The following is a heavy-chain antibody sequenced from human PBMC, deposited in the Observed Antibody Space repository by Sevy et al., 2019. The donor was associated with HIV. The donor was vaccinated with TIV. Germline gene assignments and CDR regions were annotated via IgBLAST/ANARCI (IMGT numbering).Heavy chain of an antibody. CDR2: ISYSGNT. J-gene: IGHJ4*02. CDR3: ANGIATVIGSFDY. CDR1: GGSISSSDYY. D-gene: IGHD6-13*01. Sequence: SETLSLTCTVSGGSISSSDYYWGWIRQPPGKGLEWIGTISYSGNTYYNPSLKSRITISVDTSKNQFSLKLGSVTAADTAVYYCANGIATVIGSFDYWGQGTLVTVSS. V-gene: IGHV4-39*01.